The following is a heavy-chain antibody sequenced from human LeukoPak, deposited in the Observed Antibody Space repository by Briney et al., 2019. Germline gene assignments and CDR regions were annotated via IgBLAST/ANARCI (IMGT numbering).Heavy chain of an antibody. CDR2: ISSSSSYI. CDR1: GFTFSSYS. D-gene: IGHD6-6*01. J-gene: IGHJ3*02. V-gene: IGHV3-21*01. CDR3: ARYSSPSLAFDI. Sequence: SGGSLRLSCAASGFTFSSYSMNWVRQAPGKGLEWVSSISSSSSYIYYADSVKGRFTISRDNAKNSLYLQMNSLRAEDTAVYYCARYSSPSLAFDIWGQGTMVTVSS.